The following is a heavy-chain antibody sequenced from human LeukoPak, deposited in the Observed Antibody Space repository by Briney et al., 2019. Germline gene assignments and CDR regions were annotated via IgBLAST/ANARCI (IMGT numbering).Heavy chain of an antibody. CDR1: GFSFSNYW. J-gene: IGHJ4*02. CDR3: AKGYSYGPGYYYFDY. CDR2: ISGSGGST. D-gene: IGHD5-18*01. Sequence: GGSLRLSCEVSGFSFSNYWMSWVRQAPGKGLEWVSAISGSGGSTYYADSVKGRFTISRDNSKNTLYLQMNSLRAEDTAVYYCAKGYSYGPGYYYFDYWGQGTLVTVSS. V-gene: IGHV3-23*01.